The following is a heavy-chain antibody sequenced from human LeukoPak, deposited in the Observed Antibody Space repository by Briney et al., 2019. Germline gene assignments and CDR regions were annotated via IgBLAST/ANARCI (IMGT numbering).Heavy chain of an antibody. V-gene: IGHV3-11*04. CDR3: ARSPYYGSGLYYFDY. Sequence: GGSLRLSCAASGFTFSDYYMSWIRQAPGKGLEWVSYISSSGSTIYYADSVKGRFTISRDNAKNSLYLQMNSLRAEDTDVYYCARSPYYGSGLYYFDYWGQGTLVTVSS. D-gene: IGHD3-10*01. CDR2: ISSSGSTI. CDR1: GFTFSDYY. J-gene: IGHJ4*02.